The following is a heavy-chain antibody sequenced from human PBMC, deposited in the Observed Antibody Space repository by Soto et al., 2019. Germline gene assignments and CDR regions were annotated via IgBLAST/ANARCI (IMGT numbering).Heavy chain of an antibody. CDR2: ISSSSSYI. Sequence: PAGSLRLSCAASGFTFSSYSLNWVRQAPGKGLEWVSSISSSSSYIYYADSVKGRFTISRDNAKNSLYLQMNSLRAEDTAVYYCATESPTNAFDIWGQGTMVTVSS. V-gene: IGHV3-21*01. CDR3: ATESPTNAFDI. J-gene: IGHJ3*02. D-gene: IGHD5-12*01. CDR1: GFTFSSYS.